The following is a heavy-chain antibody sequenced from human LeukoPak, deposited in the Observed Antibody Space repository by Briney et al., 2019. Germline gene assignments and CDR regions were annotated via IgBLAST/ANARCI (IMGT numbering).Heavy chain of an antibody. CDR3: ARSMALGYDFWSGYYRDDYFDY. CDR2: ISYDGSNK. J-gene: IGHJ4*02. V-gene: IGHV3-30*04. CDR1: GFTFSSYA. D-gene: IGHD3-3*01. Sequence: GGSLRLSCAASGFTFSSYAMHWVRQAPGKGLEWVAVISYDGSNKYYADSAKGRFTISRDNSKNTLYLQMNSLRAEDTAVYYCARSMALGYDFWSGYYRDDYFDYWGQGTLVTVSS.